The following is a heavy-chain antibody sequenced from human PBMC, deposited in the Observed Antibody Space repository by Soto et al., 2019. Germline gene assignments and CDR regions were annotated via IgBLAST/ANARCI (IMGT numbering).Heavy chain of an antibody. J-gene: IGHJ6*02. CDR1: GYTFTRYY. CDR3: ARVDSSSWYSSVDYGMDV. Sequence: ASVKGSCQASGYTFTRYYIHSGRQAPGQRLEWMGWINPNSGGTNYAQKFQGWVTMTRDTSISTAYMELSRLRSDDTAVYYCARVDSSSWYSSVDYGMDVWGQGTTVTVSS. D-gene: IGHD6-13*01. CDR2: INPNSGGT. V-gene: IGHV1-2*04.